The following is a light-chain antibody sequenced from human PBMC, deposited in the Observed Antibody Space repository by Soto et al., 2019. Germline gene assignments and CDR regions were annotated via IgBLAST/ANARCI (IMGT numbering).Light chain of an antibody. CDR3: AAWDDSLTDHV. Sequence: SVVTQAPSASETPGQRVTISCSGGSSNIGRNTVNWYQQLPGTAPKLLIYSNNRRPSGVPDRFSGSKSGTSASLAISGLQSEDEADYYCAAWDDSLTDHVFGTGTKVTVL. V-gene: IGLV1-44*01. J-gene: IGLJ1*01. CDR2: SNN. CDR1: SSNIGRNT.